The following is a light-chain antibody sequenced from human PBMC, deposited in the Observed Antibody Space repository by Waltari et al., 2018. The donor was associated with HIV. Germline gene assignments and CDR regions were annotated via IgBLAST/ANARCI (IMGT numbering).Light chain of an antibody. J-gene: IGKJ4*01. CDR2: DAY. Sequence: DIQMTQSPPSVSASVGATVILTCRASQDNTTSLAWYQVKSGSAPKLLIYDAYRLGNGGPSRFAGSGSGTDFTLTITTLQPEDFATFFCQHGKTFPHTFGGGTRVE. CDR1: QDNTTS. V-gene: IGKV1-12*01. CDR3: QHGKTFPHT.